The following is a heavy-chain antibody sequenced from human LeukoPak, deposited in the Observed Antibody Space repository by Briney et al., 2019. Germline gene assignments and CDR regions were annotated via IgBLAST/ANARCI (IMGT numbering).Heavy chain of an antibody. V-gene: IGHV3-23*01. Sequence: GGSLRLSCAASGLTFSNYAMNWVRQASGGGLEWVSGITDSGRKTYYADSVKGRFSISRDNSKNTVYLQMSDLRAEDTAVYYCAKITKATTPNYWGQGTLVTVSS. D-gene: IGHD4-17*01. J-gene: IGHJ4*02. CDR3: AKITKATTPNY. CDR1: GLTFSNYA. CDR2: ITDSGRKT.